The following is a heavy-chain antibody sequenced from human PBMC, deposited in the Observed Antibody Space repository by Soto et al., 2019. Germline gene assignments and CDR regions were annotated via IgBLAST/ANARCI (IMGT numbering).Heavy chain of an antibody. CDR3: ARGVEMATVLGWFDP. V-gene: IGHV4-34*01. Sequence: QVQLQQWGAGLLKPSETLSLTCAVYGGSFSGYYWSWIRQPPGKGLEWIGEINHSGSTNYNPSLKSRVTISVDTSKNQCSLKLSSVTAADTAVYYCARGVEMATVLGWFDPWGQGTLVTVSS. D-gene: IGHD4-4*01. J-gene: IGHJ5*02. CDR1: GGSFSGYY. CDR2: INHSGST.